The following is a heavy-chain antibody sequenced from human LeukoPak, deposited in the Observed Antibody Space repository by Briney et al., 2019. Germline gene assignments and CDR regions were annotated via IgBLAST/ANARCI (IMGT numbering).Heavy chain of an antibody. Sequence: GASVRVSCKASGYTFTTSDINWVRQATGQGLEWMGWLNPNSGNTAYAQKFQGRVIMTRNTSKSTAYMELSSLRSEDTAVYYCARSGSYPRRFVYWGQGTLVTVSS. V-gene: IGHV1-8*01. CDR3: ARSGSYPRRFVY. CDR1: GYTFTTSD. J-gene: IGHJ4*02. CDR2: LNPNSGNT. D-gene: IGHD1-26*01.